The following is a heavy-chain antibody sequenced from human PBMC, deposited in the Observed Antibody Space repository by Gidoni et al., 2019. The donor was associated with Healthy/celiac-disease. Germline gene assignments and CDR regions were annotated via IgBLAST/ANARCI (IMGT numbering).Heavy chain of an antibody. Sequence: QVQLQESGPGLVKPSETLSLTCTVPVGSISSYYWSWIRQPAGKGLEWIGRIYTSGSTNYNPSLKSRVTMSVDTSKNQFSLKLSSVTAADTAVYYCARDSPDSSGHLFDLWGRGTLVTVSS. V-gene: IGHV4-4*07. J-gene: IGHJ2*01. CDR1: VGSISSYY. D-gene: IGHD3-22*01. CDR2: IYTSGST. CDR3: ARDSPDSSGHLFDL.